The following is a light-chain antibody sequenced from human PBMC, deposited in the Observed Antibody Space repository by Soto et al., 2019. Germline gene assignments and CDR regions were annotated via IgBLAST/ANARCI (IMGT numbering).Light chain of an antibody. Sequence: ETVMTQSPAALSVSPGEGATLSCRASQNIGGNLAWYQQKPGQAPRLLIFGASTRATGVPARFSGSASGTEFTLTISSQQSEDIALFYCQQYNNWPPAFGPGTKVEIK. CDR1: QNIGGN. V-gene: IGKV3-15*01. J-gene: IGKJ1*01. CDR2: GAS. CDR3: QQYNNWPPA.